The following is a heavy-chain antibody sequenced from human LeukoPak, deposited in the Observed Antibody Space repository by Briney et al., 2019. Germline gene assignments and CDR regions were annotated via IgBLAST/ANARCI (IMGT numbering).Heavy chain of an antibody. Sequence: SQTLSLTCAISGDSVSSYSAAWNWIRQSPSRGLEWLGRTYYRSKWYNEYAVSVKSRITINPDTSKNHFSLKLSSVTAADTALYYCARSQSGYNYGYHFDSWGQGTLVTVSS. CDR2: TYYRSKWYN. D-gene: IGHD5-18*01. J-gene: IGHJ4*02. CDR1: GDSVSSYSAA. CDR3: ARSQSGYNYGYHFDS. V-gene: IGHV6-1*01.